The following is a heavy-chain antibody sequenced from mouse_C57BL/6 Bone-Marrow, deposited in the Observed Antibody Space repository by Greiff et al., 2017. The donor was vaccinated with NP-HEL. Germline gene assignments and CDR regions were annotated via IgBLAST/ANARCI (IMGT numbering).Heavy chain of an antibody. Sequence: DVQLQESGPVLVKPGASVKMSCKASGYTFTDYYMNWVKQSHGKSLEWIGVINPYNGGTSYNQKFKGKATLTVDKSSSTAYMELNSLTSEDSAVYYCASLANWVWFAYWGQGTLVTVSA. V-gene: IGHV1-19*01. CDR3: ASLANWVWFAY. J-gene: IGHJ3*01. D-gene: IGHD4-1*01. CDR1: GYTFTDYY. CDR2: INPYNGGT.